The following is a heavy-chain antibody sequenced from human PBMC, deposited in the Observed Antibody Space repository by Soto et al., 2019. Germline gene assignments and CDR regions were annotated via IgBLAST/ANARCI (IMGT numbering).Heavy chain of an antibody. J-gene: IGHJ4*02. Sequence: WASVKVSCKASGGTFSSYAISWVRQAPGQGLEWMGGIIPIFGTANYAQKFQGRVTITADESTSTAYMELSSLRVEDTAVYYCAKENWANPDSWGQGTLVTVSS. V-gene: IGHV1-69*13. CDR3: AKENWANPDS. CDR1: GGTFSSYA. D-gene: IGHD7-27*01. CDR2: IIPIFGTA.